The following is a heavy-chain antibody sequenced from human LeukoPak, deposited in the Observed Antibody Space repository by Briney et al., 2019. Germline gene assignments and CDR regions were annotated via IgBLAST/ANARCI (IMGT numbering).Heavy chain of an antibody. Sequence: SQTLSLTCTVSGGSISSGGYYWSWTRQHPGKGLEWIGYIYYSGTTYYNPSLKSRVTISVDTSQNQFSLKLSSVTAADTAVYYCARDQGYSSDVWGQGTTVTVSS. CDR2: IYYSGTT. V-gene: IGHV4-31*03. CDR1: GGSISSGGYY. CDR3: ARDQGYSSDV. D-gene: IGHD5-18*01. J-gene: IGHJ6*02.